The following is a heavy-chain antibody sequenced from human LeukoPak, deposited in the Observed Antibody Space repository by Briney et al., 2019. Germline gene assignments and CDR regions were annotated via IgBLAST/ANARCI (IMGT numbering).Heavy chain of an antibody. V-gene: IGHV3-21*01. CDR1: GFTFSSYS. D-gene: IGHD6-19*01. CDR3: ARAPGIAVAGSYDY. J-gene: IGHJ4*02. Sequence: GGSLRLSCAASGFTFSSYSMNWVRQAPGKGLEWVSSISSSSSYIYYADSVKGRFTISRDNAQNSLYLQMNSLRAEDTAVYYCARAPGIAVAGSYDYWGQGTLVTVSS. CDR2: ISSSSSYI.